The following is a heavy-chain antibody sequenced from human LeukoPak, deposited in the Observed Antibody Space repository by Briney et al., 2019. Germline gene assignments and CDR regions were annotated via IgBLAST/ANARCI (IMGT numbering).Heavy chain of an antibody. CDR1: GYTFTSYG. J-gene: IGHJ5*02. V-gene: IGHV1-18*01. Sequence: ASVKVSCKASGYTFTSYGISWVRQAPGQGLEWMGWISAYNGNTNYAQKLQGRVTMTTDTSTSTAYMELRSLRSDDTAVYYCARDGYSSGWSELNWFDPWGQGTLVTVSS. CDR2: ISAYNGNT. D-gene: IGHD6-19*01. CDR3: ARDGYSSGWSELNWFDP.